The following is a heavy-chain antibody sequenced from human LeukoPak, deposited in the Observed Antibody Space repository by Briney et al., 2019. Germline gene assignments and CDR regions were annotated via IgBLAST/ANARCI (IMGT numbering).Heavy chain of an antibody. CDR2: IYYSGST. J-gene: IGHJ5*02. CDR3: ARVLELLWFGELFTWFDP. Sequence: SETLSLTCTVSGGSISSSSYYWGWIRQPPGKGLEWIGSIYYSGSTYYNPSLKSRVTISVDTSKNQFSLKLSSVTAADTAVYYCARVLELLWFGELFTWFDPWGQETLVTVSS. CDR1: GGSISSSSYY. D-gene: IGHD3-10*01. V-gene: IGHV4-39*07.